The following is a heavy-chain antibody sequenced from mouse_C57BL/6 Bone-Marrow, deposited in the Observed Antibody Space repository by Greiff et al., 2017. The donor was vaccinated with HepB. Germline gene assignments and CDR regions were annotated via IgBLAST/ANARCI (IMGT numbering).Heavy chain of an antibody. CDR3: TRGLLWYFDV. D-gene: IGHD2-3*01. J-gene: IGHJ1*03. V-gene: IGHV6-6*01. CDR1: GFTFRDAW. Sequence: EVKVVESGGGLVQPGGSMKLSCAASGFTFRDAWMDWVRQSPEKGLEWVAEIRNKANNHATYYAESVKGRFTISRDDSKSSVYLQMNSLRAEDTGIYYCTRGLLWYFDVWGTGTTVTVSS. CDR2: IRNKANNHAT.